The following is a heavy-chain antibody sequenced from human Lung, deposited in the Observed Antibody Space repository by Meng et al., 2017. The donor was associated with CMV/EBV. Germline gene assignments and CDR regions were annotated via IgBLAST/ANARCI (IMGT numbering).Heavy chain of an antibody. Sequence: GESLKISCAAAEITISSSFMTWVRQAPGKGVEWVSLIYDTGDGYFAAAVKGRFTMSRDNYMNTMYLQMSSLRAEDTAVYYCARVGRDWPPGLADSWGQGTLVTVSS. D-gene: IGHD2-21*02. CDR2: IYDTGDG. V-gene: IGHV3-53*01. CDR1: EITISSSF. CDR3: ARVGRDWPPGLADS. J-gene: IGHJ4*02.